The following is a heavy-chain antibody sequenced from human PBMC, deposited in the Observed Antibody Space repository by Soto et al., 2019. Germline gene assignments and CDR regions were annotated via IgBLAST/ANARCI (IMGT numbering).Heavy chain of an antibody. CDR3: ARRRDVGVDCYNRYYYGMDV. D-gene: IGHD2-21*02. V-gene: IGHV1-69*02. CDR2: IIPVLGIT. CDR1: GNTFTSYT. Sequence: QVQLVQSGTEVKKPGSSVKVSCRASGNTFTSYTVSWVRQAPGHGLEWLGRIIPVLGITDYAQRYRGRVTISADKTKTTVDMGVRGLRCEDTAIYFWARRRDVGVDCYNRYYYGMDVWGQGTTVTVSS. J-gene: IGHJ6*02.